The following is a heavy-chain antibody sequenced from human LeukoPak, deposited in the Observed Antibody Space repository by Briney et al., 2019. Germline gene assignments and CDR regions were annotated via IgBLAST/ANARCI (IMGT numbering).Heavy chain of an antibody. D-gene: IGHD5-18*01. V-gene: IGHV1-2*02. CDR3: ARRNVDTAMDGFDY. CDR1: GYTFTGYY. J-gene: IGHJ4*02. CDR2: INPNSGGT. Sequence: GASVKVSCKASGYTFTGYYMHWVRQAPGQGLEWMGWINPNSGGTNYAQKFQGRVTMTRDTSISTAYMELSRLRSDDTAVYYCARRNVDTAMDGFDYWGQGTLVTVSS.